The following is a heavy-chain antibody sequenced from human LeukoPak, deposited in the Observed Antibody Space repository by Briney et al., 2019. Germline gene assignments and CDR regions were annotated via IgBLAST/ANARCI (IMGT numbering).Heavy chain of an antibody. CDR3: ARGSYSSSWYGGH. CDR2: IYHSGST. J-gene: IGHJ4*02. CDR1: GGSISSGGYS. Sequence: PSETLSLTCAVSGGSISSGGYSWSWIRQPPGKGLEWIGYIYHSGSTYYNPSLKSRVTISVDRSKNQFSLKLSSVTAADTAVYYCARGSYSSSWYGGHWGQGALVTVSS. D-gene: IGHD6-13*01. V-gene: IGHV4-30-2*01.